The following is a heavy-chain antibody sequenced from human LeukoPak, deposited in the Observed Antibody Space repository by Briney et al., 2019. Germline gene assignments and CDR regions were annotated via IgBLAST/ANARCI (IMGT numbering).Heavy chain of an antibody. CDR3: ARGVYYDSSGYPPDFDY. Sequence: GGSLSLSCAASGFTFSSYWMHWVRHAPGKGLVWVSRINGDGSSTSYADSVKGRFTISRDNAKNTLYLQMNSLRAEDTAVYYCARGVYYDSSGYPPDFDYWGQGTLVTVSS. CDR2: INGDGSST. J-gene: IGHJ4*02. D-gene: IGHD3-22*01. V-gene: IGHV3-74*01. CDR1: GFTFSSYW.